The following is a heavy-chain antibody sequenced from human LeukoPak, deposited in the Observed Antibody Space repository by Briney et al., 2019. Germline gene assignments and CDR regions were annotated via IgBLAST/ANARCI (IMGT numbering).Heavy chain of an antibody. CDR3: ARTRDGYNYWYFDL. Sequence: GGSLRLSCAASGFSFSSYSMNWVRQAPGKGLEWVSYISSSSSSMYYADSVKGRFTISRDNAKNSLYLQMNSLRAEDTAVYYCARTRDGYNYWYFDLWGRGTLVTVSS. D-gene: IGHD5-24*01. CDR1: GFSFSSYS. V-gene: IGHV3-48*01. J-gene: IGHJ2*01. CDR2: ISSSSSSM.